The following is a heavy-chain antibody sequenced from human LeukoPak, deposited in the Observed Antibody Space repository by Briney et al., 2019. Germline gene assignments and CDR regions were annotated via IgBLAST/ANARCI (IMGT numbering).Heavy chain of an antibody. Sequence: PGGSQRLSCAASGFTVSSNYMSWVRQAPGKGLEWVSVIYSGGSTYYADSVKGRFTISRDNSKNTLYLQMNSLRAEDTAVYYCARGLARSRYSYGIDYWGQGTLVTVSS. V-gene: IGHV3-53*01. CDR3: ARGLARSRYSYGIDY. D-gene: IGHD5-18*01. CDR2: IYSGGST. CDR1: GFTVSSNY. J-gene: IGHJ4*02.